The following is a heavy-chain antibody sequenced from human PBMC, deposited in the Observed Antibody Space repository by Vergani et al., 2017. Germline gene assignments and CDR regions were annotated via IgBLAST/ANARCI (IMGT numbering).Heavy chain of an antibody. Sequence: QVQLVQSGAEVKKPGSSVKVSCKASGYTFTSYGISWVRQAPGQGLEWMGWISAYNGNTKYSQKFQGRVTITRDTSASTAYMELSSLRSEDTAVYYCARESFGVRYFDWLHHNNWFDPWGQGTLVTVSS. CDR2: ISAYNGNT. CDR1: GYTFTSYG. D-gene: IGHD3-9*01. J-gene: IGHJ5*02. V-gene: IGHV1-18*01. CDR3: ARESFGVRYFDWLHHNNWFDP.